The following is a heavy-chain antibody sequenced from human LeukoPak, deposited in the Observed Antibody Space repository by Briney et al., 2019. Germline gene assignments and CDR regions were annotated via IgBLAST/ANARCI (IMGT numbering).Heavy chain of an antibody. D-gene: IGHD6-13*01. V-gene: IGHV1-18*01. CDR1: GYTFTSYD. CDR2: ISAYNGNT. Sequence: ASVKVSCKASGYTFTSYDINWVRQAPGQGLEWMGWISAYNGNTNYAQKLQGRVTMTTDTSTSTAYMELRSLRSDDTAVYYCARDSAAAGTFRVDYWGQGTLVTVSS. J-gene: IGHJ4*02. CDR3: ARDSAAAGTFRVDY.